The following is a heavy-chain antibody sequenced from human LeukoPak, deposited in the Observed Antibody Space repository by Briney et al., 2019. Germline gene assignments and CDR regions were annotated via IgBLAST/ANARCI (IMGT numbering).Heavy chain of an antibody. CDR3: ARAPGYSGYDTDY. J-gene: IGHJ4*02. CDR1: GGSISSSSYS. V-gene: IGHV4-39*01. D-gene: IGHD5-12*01. CDR2: IYYSGST. Sequence: PSETLSLTCTVSGGSISSSSYSWGWIRQPPGKGLEWIGSIYYSGSTYYNPSLKSRVTISVDTSKNQFSLKLSSVTAADTAVYYCARAPGYSGYDTDYWGQGTLVTVSS.